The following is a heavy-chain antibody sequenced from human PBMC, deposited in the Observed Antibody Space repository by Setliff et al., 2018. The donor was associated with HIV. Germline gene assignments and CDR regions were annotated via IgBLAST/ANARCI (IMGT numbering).Heavy chain of an antibody. V-gene: IGHV1-46*01. D-gene: IGHD6-13*01. CDR1: GDTLTDYY. CDR2: MKPSGDNT. CDR3: VRGYWTITAAERLFDY. Sequence: ASVKVSCKASGDTLTDYYMHWVRQAPGQGLEWVGIMKPSGDNTDYAQKFQDRVIMTRDTSTSTVYMELSSLTSEDTAVYYCVRGYWTITAAERLFDYWGQGTLVTVSS. J-gene: IGHJ4*02.